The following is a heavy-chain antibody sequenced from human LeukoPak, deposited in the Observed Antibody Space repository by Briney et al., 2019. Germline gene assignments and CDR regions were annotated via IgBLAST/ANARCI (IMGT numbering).Heavy chain of an antibody. Sequence: SETLSLTCTVSGGSISSYYWSWIRQPPGKGLEWIGYIYYSGSTNYNPSLKSRVTISVDTSKNQFSLKLSSVTAADTAVYYCAREGYYDSSGYYEHDAFDIWGQGTVVTVSS. CDR2: IYYSGST. CDR3: AREGYYDSSGYYEHDAFDI. V-gene: IGHV4-59*01. CDR1: GGSISSYY. J-gene: IGHJ3*02. D-gene: IGHD3-22*01.